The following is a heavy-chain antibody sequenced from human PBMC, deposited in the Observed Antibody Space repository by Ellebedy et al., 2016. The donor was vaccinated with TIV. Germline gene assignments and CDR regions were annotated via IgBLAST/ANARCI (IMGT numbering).Heavy chain of an antibody. D-gene: IGHD2-2*01. J-gene: IGHJ3*02. Sequence: MPSETLSLTCTVSGGSFSKYYYTWIRQSPGKGLEWIGELDHTGTTTYNPSLKSRVTMSVDTSKKQFSLKLSSVTAADTAVYYCARHEMPDAFDTWGQGTMVTVSS. CDR1: GGSFSKYY. CDR3: ARHEMPDAFDT. CDR2: LDHTGTT. V-gene: IGHV4-59*08.